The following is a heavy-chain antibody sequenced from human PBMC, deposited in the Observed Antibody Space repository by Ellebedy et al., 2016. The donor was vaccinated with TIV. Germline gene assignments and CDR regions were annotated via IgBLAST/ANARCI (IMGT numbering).Heavy chain of an antibody. CDR1: GFTFSCCA. Sequence: PGGSLRLSCAASGFTFSCCAMSWVRQTPGKGLEWVSVISNSGDTTYADYVKGRFTISRDNSKDTLFLQMNSLRAEDTGVYYCAKLAGISSLYAEYWGQGTLVTVSS. CDR3: AKLAGISSLYAEY. V-gene: IGHV3-23*01. CDR2: ISNSGDTT. J-gene: IGHJ4*02. D-gene: IGHD6-13*01.